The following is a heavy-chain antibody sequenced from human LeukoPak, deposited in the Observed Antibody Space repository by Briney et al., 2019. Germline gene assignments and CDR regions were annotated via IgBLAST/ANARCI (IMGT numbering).Heavy chain of an antibody. Sequence: PSETLSLTCTVSGGSISSGDYYWSWIRQHPGKGLEWIGYIYYSGSTYYNPSLKSRVTISVDTSKNQFSLKLSSVTAADTAVYYCARVRYYYDRSVHFDYWGQGTLVTVSS. CDR1: GGSISSGDYY. V-gene: IGHV4-31*03. CDR3: ARVRYYYDRSVHFDY. J-gene: IGHJ4*02. D-gene: IGHD3-22*01. CDR2: IYYSGST.